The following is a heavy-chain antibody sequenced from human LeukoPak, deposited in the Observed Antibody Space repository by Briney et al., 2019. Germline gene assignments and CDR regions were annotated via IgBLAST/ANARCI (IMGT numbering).Heavy chain of an antibody. CDR3: ARGGYCSGGSCYWFDP. CDR1: GGSISSGGYY. V-gene: IGHV4-31*03. CDR2: IYYSGST. Sequence: SQTLSLTCTVSGGSISSGGYYWSWIRQHPGKGLEWIGYIYYSGSTYYNPSLKSRVTISVDTSKNQFSLKLSSVIAADTAVYYCARGGYCSGGSCYWFDPWGQGTLVTVSS. D-gene: IGHD2-15*01. J-gene: IGHJ5*02.